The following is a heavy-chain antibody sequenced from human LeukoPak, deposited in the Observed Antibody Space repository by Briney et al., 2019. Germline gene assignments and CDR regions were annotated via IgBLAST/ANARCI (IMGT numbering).Heavy chain of an antibody. CDR3: ARDTLDDILDALDI. V-gene: IGHV1-2*02. Sequence: RASVKVSCKASGYTFTGYYMHWVRQAPGQGLEWMGWINPNSGGTNYAQKFQGRVTVTRDTSISTAYMELSRLRSDDTAVYYCARDTLDDILDALDIWGQGTMVTVSS. CDR2: INPNSGGT. J-gene: IGHJ3*02. CDR1: GYTFTGYY. D-gene: IGHD3-9*01.